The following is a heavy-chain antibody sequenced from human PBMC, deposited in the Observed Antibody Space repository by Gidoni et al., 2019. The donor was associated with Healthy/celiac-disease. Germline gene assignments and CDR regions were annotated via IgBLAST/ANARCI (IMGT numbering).Heavy chain of an antibody. Sequence: RVANIKQDGSEKYYVDSVKGRFTIPRDNAKNSLYLQMNSLRAEDTAVYYCARSYYDFWSGFRGHAFDIWGQGTMVTVSS. CDR3: ARSYYDFWSGFRGHAFDI. J-gene: IGHJ3*02. V-gene: IGHV3-7*04. D-gene: IGHD3-3*01. CDR2: IKQDGSEK.